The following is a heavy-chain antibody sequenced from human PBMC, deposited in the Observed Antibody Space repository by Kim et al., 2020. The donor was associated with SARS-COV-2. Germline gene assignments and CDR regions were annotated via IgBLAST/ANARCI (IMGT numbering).Heavy chain of an antibody. CDR1: GDSINGYY. CDR2: IHDGGDT. Sequence: SETLSLSCTVSGDSINGYYWNWLRQPPGKGLEWIGYIHDGGDTATNPSLKGRAALSLGMSKNQFSLKLHSVTAADTAVYFCARGGVIVGRGAHTWFDPWGQGALVIVSS. CDR3: ARGGVIVGRGAHTWFDP. V-gene: IGHV4-59*01. D-gene: IGHD2-21*01. J-gene: IGHJ5*02.